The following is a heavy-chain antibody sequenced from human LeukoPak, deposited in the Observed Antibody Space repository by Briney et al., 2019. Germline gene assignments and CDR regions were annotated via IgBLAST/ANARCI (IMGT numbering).Heavy chain of an antibody. J-gene: IGHJ5*02. CDR3: ASRAHCSGGSCYGNWFDP. D-gene: IGHD2-15*01. CDR1: GGSFSGYY. V-gene: IGHV4-34*01. Sequence: SETLSLTCAVYGGSFSGYYWSWIRQPPGTGLEWIGKINHRGSTNYNPPLKSRVTISVDTSKNQFSLKLSSVPAADTAVYYCASRAHCSGGSCYGNWFDPWGQGTLVTVSS. CDR2: INHRGST.